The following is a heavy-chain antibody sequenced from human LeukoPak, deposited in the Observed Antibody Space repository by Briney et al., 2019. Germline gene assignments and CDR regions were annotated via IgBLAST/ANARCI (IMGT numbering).Heavy chain of an antibody. D-gene: IGHD4-17*01. CDR1: GFNFSSYG. CDR2: IWYDGSNK. CDR3: AREKVTSWFDP. V-gene: IGHV3-33*01. J-gene: IGHJ5*02. Sequence: GSSLRLSCAASGFNFSSYGMHWLRQAPGKGLEGVAVIWYDGSNKHYADSVKGRYTISRDNSKNTLYLQMNSLRAEDTAVYYCAREKVTSWFDPWGQGTLVTVSS.